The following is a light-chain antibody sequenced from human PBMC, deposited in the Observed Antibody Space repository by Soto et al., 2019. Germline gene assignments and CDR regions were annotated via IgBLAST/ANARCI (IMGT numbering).Light chain of an antibody. J-gene: IGKJ5*01. CDR1: QSVSSRY. CDR3: QQYGSSPPIT. V-gene: IGKV3-20*01. CDR2: GAS. Sequence: EIVLTQSPGTLSLSPGESSTLSFSFSQSVSSRYLAWYQQKPGQAPRLLIYGASTRATGIPDRFSGSGSGTDFTLTISKLEPEDFAVYYCQQYGSSPPITFGQGTRLEIK.